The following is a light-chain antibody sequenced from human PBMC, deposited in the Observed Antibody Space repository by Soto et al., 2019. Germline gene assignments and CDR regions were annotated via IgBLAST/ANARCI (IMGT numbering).Light chain of an antibody. J-gene: IGKJ3*01. Sequence: EIVLTQSPATLSLSPGERATLSCRSSRSVSRYLAWYQQKPGQAPRLLIFDASNRATGIPARFSGSGSGTEFTLTISSLESEDFAVYYCQQRSNWPPFTFGPGTKVDIK. CDR1: RSVSRY. V-gene: IGKV3-11*01. CDR2: DAS. CDR3: QQRSNWPPFT.